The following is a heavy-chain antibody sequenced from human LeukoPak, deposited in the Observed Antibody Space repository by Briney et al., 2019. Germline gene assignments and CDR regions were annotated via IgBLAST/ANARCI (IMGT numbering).Heavy chain of an antibody. CDR2: ISFDGSNK. D-gene: IGHD6-13*01. Sequence: GGCLRLSCAASGFTFSSYDMHWVRQAPGKGLEWVAVISFDGSNKYYADSVKGRFTISRDNSKNTLYLQMNSLRAEDTAVYCCAKPTLYGSSWYFFDYWGQGTLVTVSS. J-gene: IGHJ4*02. V-gene: IGHV3-30*18. CDR3: AKPTLYGSSWYFFDY. CDR1: GFTFSSYD.